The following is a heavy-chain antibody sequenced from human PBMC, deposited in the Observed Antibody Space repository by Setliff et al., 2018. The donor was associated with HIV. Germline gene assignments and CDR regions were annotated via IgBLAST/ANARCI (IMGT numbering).Heavy chain of an antibody. CDR1: GFTFNSYS. CDR3: ARGGTAAVNPNFDY. D-gene: IGHD6-13*01. V-gene: IGHV3-21*01. J-gene: IGHJ4*02. Sequence: PGESLKLSCEASGFTFNSYSMNWVRQAPGKGLEWVSSISANSTYIYYADSLKGRFTISRDNAKNSLSLQMNSLRAEDTAVYFCARGGTAAVNPNFDYWGQGMLVTVSS. CDR2: ISANSTYI.